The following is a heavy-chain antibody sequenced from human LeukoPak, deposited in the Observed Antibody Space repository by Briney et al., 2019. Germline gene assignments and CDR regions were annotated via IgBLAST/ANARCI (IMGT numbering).Heavy chain of an antibody. CDR2: ISGSGGMT. CDR3: ARDLRTGTLHDY. CDR1: GFTFSSYA. Sequence: GGSLRLSCAASGFTFSSYAMSWVRQAPGKGLEWVSAISGSGGMTYYADSVKGRFTISRDNSKNTLDLQMNSLRAEDTAVYYCARDLRTGTLHDYWGQGTLVTVPS. J-gene: IGHJ4*02. V-gene: IGHV3-23*01. D-gene: IGHD1-1*01.